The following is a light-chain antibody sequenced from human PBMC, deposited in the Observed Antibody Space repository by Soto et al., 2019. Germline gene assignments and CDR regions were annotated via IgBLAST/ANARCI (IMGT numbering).Light chain of an antibody. J-gene: IGKJ2*01. CDR1: QDISNY. CDR3: QQYDDLPYT. V-gene: IGKV1-33*01. CDR2: DAS. Sequence: DIQMTQSPSSLSAAVGDRVTITCQASQDISNYLNWYQQKLGKAPKLLIYDASNLDTGVTSRFSGSGSGTDFTFTISNLQPEDIATYYCQQYDDLPYTFGQGTKLEIK.